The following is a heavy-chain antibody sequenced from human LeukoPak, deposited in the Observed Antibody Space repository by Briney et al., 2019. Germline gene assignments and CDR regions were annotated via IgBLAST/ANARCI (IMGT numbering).Heavy chain of an antibody. Sequence: GGSLRLSCVASGFTSNIYAMSWVRQAPGKGLQWVSAITDSGAGTYYADSVKGRFTISRDNSRNTLYLQMNSLRVEDTAFYYCASAQRPWFFDYWGQGTLVTVSS. CDR2: ITDSGAGT. D-gene: IGHD3-22*01. CDR3: ASAQRPWFFDY. V-gene: IGHV3-23*01. J-gene: IGHJ4*02. CDR1: GFTSNIYA.